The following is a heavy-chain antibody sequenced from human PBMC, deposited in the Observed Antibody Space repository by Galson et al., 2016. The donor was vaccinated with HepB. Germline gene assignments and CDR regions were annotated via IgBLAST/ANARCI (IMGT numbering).Heavy chain of an antibody. J-gene: IGHJ4*02. V-gene: IGHV4-61*08. CDR1: GGSISSGGYY. CDR2: IYYSGST. CDR3: ARGRSPYSGFHIDY. Sequence: ETLSLTCTVSGGSISSGGYYWSWIRHHPGKGLEWIGYIYYSGSTNYNPSLKSRVTISVDTTKNQFSLKVSSVTAADTAVYYCARGRSPYSGFHIDYWGQGTLVTVSS. D-gene: IGHD5-12*01.